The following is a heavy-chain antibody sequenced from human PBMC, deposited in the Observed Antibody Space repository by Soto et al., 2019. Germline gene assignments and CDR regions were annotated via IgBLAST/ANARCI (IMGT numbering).Heavy chain of an antibody. V-gene: IGHV1-69*06. J-gene: IGHJ3*02. Sequence: VKVSCKASGGTFSSYAISWVRQAPGQGLEWMGGIIPIFGTANYAQKFQGRVTITADKSTSTAYMELSSLRSEDTAVYYCAREGKQLVRYAFDIWGQGTMVTVSS. D-gene: IGHD6-6*01. CDR1: GGTFSSYA. CDR2: IIPIFGTA. CDR3: AREGKQLVRYAFDI.